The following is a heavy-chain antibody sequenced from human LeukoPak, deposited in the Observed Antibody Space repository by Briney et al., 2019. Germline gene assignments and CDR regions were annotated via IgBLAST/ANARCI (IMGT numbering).Heavy chain of an antibody. Sequence: SETLSLTCTVSGDSLSSYYWSGIRQPAGKGLQWIGRIYTTGSTNYNPSLKSRVTMSVDTSKNQFSLKLTSVTAADTAVYYCARMITVSTFYFDYWGQGTLVTVSS. J-gene: IGHJ4*02. CDR2: IYTTGST. D-gene: IGHD4-17*01. CDR1: GDSLSSYY. V-gene: IGHV4-4*07. CDR3: ARMITVSTFYFDY.